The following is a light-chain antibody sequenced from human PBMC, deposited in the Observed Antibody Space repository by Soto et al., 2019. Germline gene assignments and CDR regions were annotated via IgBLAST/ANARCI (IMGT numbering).Light chain of an antibody. V-gene: IGKV3-15*01. CDR2: GAS. Sequence: EIVMTQSPATLSVSPGERATLSCRASQSVSNNLAWYQQKPGQAPRLLLYGASTRATGIPARFSGSGSGRDFTLTISGLEPEDFAVYYCQQYGSSPLISFGQGTRLEIK. CDR3: QQYGSSPLIS. CDR1: QSVSNN. J-gene: IGKJ5*01.